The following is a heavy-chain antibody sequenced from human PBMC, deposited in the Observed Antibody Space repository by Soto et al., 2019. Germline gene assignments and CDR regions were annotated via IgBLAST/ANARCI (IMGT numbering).Heavy chain of an antibody. Sequence: ASVKVSCKASGYTFTSYGISWVRQAPGQGLEWMGWISAYNGNTNYAQKLQGRVTMTTDTSTSTAYMELRSLRSDDTAVYYCASLLVAADIVAEENGMDVWGQGTTVTVSS. CDR3: ASLLVAADIVAEENGMDV. CDR2: ISAYNGNT. J-gene: IGHJ6*02. V-gene: IGHV1-18*01. D-gene: IGHD2-2*02. CDR1: GYTFTSYG.